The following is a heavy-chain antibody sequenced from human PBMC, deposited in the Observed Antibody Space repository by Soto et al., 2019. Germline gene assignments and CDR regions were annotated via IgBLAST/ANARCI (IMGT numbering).Heavy chain of an antibody. CDR3: ATEYTMVRGVIFDY. CDR1: GYTLTELS. D-gene: IGHD3-10*01. V-gene: IGHV1-24*01. CDR2: FDPEDGET. J-gene: IGHJ4*02. Sequence: SVKVSCRVSGYTLTELSMHCVLRSPLKWREGMGGFDPEDGETIYAQKFQGRVTMTEDTSTDTAYMELSSLRSEDTAVYYCATEYTMVRGVIFDYWGQGTLVTVSS.